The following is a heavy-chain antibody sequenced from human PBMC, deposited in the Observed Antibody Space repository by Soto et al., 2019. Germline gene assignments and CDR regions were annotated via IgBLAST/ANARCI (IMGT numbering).Heavy chain of an antibody. CDR2: IGVGSGNR. Sequence: ASVKVSCKASGFTFTSSAVQWVRQARGQRLEWIGWIGVGSGNRHYAQKFQERVTITRDMSTNTAYMELSSLRSEDTALYYCAKCDCGGDWGVYHYDHWGQGSQVTVSS. CDR3: AKCDCGGDWGVYHYDH. CDR1: GFTFTSSA. J-gene: IGHJ5*02. D-gene: IGHD2-21*02. V-gene: IGHV1-58*01.